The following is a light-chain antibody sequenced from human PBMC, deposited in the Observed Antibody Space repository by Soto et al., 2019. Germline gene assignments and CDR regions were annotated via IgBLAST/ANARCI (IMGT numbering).Light chain of an antibody. Sequence: DIQITQSPSTLSASVGDRVTITFLASQSISSWLAWYQPRPGKAPKLLIHKASNLESGVPSRFSGSGSGTEFTLTISSLQPDDSATYYCQQYNQYSTFCQGGKVDNK. CDR2: KAS. CDR1: QSISSW. CDR3: QQYNQYST. J-gene: IGKJ1*01. V-gene: IGKV1-5*03.